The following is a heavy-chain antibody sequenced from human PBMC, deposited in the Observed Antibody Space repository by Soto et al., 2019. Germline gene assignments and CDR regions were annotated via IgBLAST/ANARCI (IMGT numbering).Heavy chain of an antibody. CDR3: ARDYCSSTSCYKDYYYGMDV. CDR2: INPNSGGT. D-gene: IGHD2-2*02. V-gene: IGHV1-2*02. CDR1: GYTFTGCY. J-gene: IGHJ6*02. Sequence: ASVEVSCKASGYTFTGCYIHWVRQAPGQGLEWMGWINPNSGGTNYAQKFQGRVTMTRDTSISTAYMELSRLRSDDTAVYYCARDYCSSTSCYKDYYYGMDVWGQGTTVTVSS.